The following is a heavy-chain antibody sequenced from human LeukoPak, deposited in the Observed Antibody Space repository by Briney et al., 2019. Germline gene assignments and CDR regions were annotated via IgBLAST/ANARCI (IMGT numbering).Heavy chain of an antibody. V-gene: IGHV1-18*01. CDR2: ISAYNGNT. D-gene: IGHD4-17*01. J-gene: IGHJ3*02. CDR3: ARDSADNDYGDLDAFDI. CDR1: GYTFTSYG. Sequence: ASVKVSCKASGYTFTSYGISWVRQAPGQGLEWMGWISAYNGNTNYAQKLQGRVTMTTDKSTSTAYMEMRRQRSDDTAVYYCARDSADNDYGDLDAFDIWGPGTMVTVSS.